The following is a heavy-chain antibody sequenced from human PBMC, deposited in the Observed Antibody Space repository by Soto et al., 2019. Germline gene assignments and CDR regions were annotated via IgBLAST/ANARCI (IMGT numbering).Heavy chain of an antibody. Sequence: QVQLQESGPGLVKPSGTLSLTCAVSGGSISSSNWWSWVRQPPGKGLEWVGESHHRGGTNYNPSRDSRLSISVAESKTQFALKLNSVTAADTALSFCARGSYARNFDTWGQGSLVTVAS. CDR3: ARGSYARNFDT. V-gene: IGHV4-4*02. CDR2: SHHRGGT. D-gene: IGHD3-16*01. CDR1: GGSISSSNW. J-gene: IGHJ4*02.